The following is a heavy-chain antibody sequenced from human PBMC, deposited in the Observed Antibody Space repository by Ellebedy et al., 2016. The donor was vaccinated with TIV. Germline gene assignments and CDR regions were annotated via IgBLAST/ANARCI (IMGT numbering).Heavy chain of an antibody. CDR1: GGSISSGSDY. CDR2: MYNSGNI. V-gene: IGHV4-39*07. D-gene: IGHD6-19*01. CDR3: ATDSLAVAGRGGIDY. J-gene: IGHJ4*02. Sequence: SETLSLXXTVSGGSISSGSDYWGWIRQPPGKGLEWIGSMYNSGNIYYNPSLKSRVTISVDTSKKHFSLKLSSVTAADTAVYYCATDSLAVAGRGGIDYWGQGTLVTVSS.